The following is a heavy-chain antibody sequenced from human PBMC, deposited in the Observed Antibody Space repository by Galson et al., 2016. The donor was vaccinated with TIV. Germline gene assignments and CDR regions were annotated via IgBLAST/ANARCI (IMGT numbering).Heavy chain of an antibody. CDR1: GFTFSSYA. CDR2: ISGGGGST. Sequence: SLRLSCAASGFTFSSYAMSWVRQAPGKGLEWVSVISGGGGSTYYADSVKGRFTISRDNSKNTVYLQMSSLRAEDTAVYYCVKYDSSGYHYGNFDYWGQGTLVIVSS. V-gene: IGHV3-23*01. J-gene: IGHJ4*02. D-gene: IGHD3-22*01. CDR3: VKYDSSGYHYGNFDY.